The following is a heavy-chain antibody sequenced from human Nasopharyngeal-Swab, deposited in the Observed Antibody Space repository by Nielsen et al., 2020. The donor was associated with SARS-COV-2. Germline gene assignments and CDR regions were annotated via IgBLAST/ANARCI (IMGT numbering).Heavy chain of an antibody. D-gene: IGHD6-6*01. CDR2: ISGSGGST. CDR3: ARGASLEYSSSFDAFDI. J-gene: IGHJ3*02. CDR1: GFTFSSYA. V-gene: IGHV3-23*01. Sequence: GESLKISCAASGFTFSSYAMSWVRQAPGKGLEWVSAISGSGGSTYYADSVKGRFAISRDNSKNTLYLQMNSLRAEDTAVYYCARGASLEYSSSFDAFDIWGQGTMVTVSS.